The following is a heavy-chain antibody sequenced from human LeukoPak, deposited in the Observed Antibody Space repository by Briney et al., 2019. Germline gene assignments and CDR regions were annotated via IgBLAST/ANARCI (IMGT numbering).Heavy chain of an antibody. J-gene: IGHJ4*02. CDR2: IYFTGNT. D-gene: IGHD2-2*03. Sequence: SETLSLTCTVSGRSIRSSSYYWGWIRQPPGKGLEWIGSIYFTGNTYYNPSLKTRVTISIDTSKNQFSLNLSSVTATDTAMYYCTSGYFVHTFDFWGQGPLVTVSS. CDR3: TSGYFVHTFDF. V-gene: IGHV4-39*01. CDR1: GRSIRSSSYY.